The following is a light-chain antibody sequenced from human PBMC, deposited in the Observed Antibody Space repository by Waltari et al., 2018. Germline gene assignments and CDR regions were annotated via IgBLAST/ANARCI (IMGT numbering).Light chain of an antibody. J-gene: IGLJ3*02. CDR3: CSYAGSSVSV. V-gene: IGLV2-23*02. CDR2: DVN. Sequence: QSALTQTATVSGSPGQSITISCTGSSSDVGNYNLVSWYHQHPGEAPKLFIYDVNKRPLGVSNRFSGSKSGNTASLTISGLQAADEADYYCCSYAGSSVSVFGGGTKVTVL. CDR1: SSDVGNYNL.